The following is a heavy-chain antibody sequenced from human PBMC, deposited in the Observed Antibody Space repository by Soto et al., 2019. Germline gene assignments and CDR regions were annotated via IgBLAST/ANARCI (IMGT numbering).Heavy chain of an antibody. CDR2: IIPIFGTA. Sequence: QVQLVQSGAEVKKPGSSVKVSCKASGGTFSSYAISWVRQAPGQGLEWMGGIIPIFGTANYAQKLQGRVTINAGESTSTAYMELSSLRSEDTGVYYCARDRGTRVEGGRGAGGMDVWGQGTTVTVSS. J-gene: IGHJ6*02. D-gene: IGHD3-10*01. V-gene: IGHV1-69*01. CDR3: ARDRGTRVEGGRGAGGMDV. CDR1: GGTFSSYA.